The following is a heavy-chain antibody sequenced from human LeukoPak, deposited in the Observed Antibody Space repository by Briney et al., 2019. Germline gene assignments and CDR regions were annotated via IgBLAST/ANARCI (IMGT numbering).Heavy chain of an antibody. D-gene: IGHD5-24*01. Sequence: SETLSLTCTVSGGSIRTFYWSWIRQSPGKGLEWIGYIVYSGGTNCNPSLKSRATVSVDTSKSQFSLKLSSVTAADTAVYYCAASDAYKGFGTWGQGTMVTVSS. CDR1: GGSIRTFY. J-gene: IGHJ3*01. CDR2: IVYSGGT. V-gene: IGHV4-59*01. CDR3: AASDAYKGFGT.